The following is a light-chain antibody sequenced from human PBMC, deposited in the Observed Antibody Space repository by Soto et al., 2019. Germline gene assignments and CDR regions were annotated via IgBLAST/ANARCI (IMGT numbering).Light chain of an antibody. Sequence: QSVLTQPPSASGTPRQRVTISCSGSSSNIGSNSVNWYQQLPGPATKLLMYSSNQRPSGDPDRFSGSKSGTSAFLAISGLQSEDEADYYCAAWEDSLNGVVFGGGTKVTVL. CDR3: AAWEDSLNGVV. V-gene: IGLV1-44*01. CDR2: SSN. J-gene: IGLJ2*01. CDR1: SSNIGSNS.